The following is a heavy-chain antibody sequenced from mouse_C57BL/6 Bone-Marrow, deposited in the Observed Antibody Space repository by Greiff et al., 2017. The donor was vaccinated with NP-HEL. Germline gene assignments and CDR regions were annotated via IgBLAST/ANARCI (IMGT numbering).Heavy chain of an antibody. V-gene: IGHV14-4*01. Sequence: EVQLQESGAELVRPGASVKLSCTASGFNIKDDYMHWVKQRPEQGLEWIGWIDPENGDTEYASKFQGKATITADTSSNTAYLQLSSLTSEDTAVYYCTTWVTVADYFDYWGQGTTLTVSS. CDR1: GFNIKDDY. CDR3: TTWVTVADYFDY. J-gene: IGHJ2*01. CDR2: IDPENGDT. D-gene: IGHD1-1*01.